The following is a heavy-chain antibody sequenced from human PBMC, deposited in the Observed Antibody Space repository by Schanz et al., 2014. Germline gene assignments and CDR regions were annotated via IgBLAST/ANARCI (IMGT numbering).Heavy chain of an antibody. CDR2: INQSGDT. J-gene: IGHJ4*02. CDR1: GGSFSGYY. V-gene: IGHV4-34*01. Sequence: QVQLQQWGAGLLKPSETLSLTCAVSGGSFSGYYWSWIRQPPDTGLEWIGEINQSGDTNYNPSLKSRLPISVDTPNNHFPRNQRSVTAADTAVYYCARLYCSTPGCYVSPNGFAKDYWGQGTLVTVSS. D-gene: IGHD2-2*01. CDR3: ARLYCSTPGCYVSPNGFAKDY.